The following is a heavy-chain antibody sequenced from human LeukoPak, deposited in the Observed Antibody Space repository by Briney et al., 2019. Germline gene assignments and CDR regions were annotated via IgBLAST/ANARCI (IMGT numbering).Heavy chain of an antibody. CDR2: IYPGDSDT. D-gene: IGHD2-15*01. CDR3: ARLSGRVVCSAGSCYIDS. J-gene: IGHJ4*02. V-gene: IGHV5-51*01. CDR1: GYMFTSDW. Sequence: GGALQISCKGSGYMFTSDWIGWGRQMPGKGLEWMGIIYPGDSDTRYSPSFQGQVTISADKSVNTAYLQWSSLKASDTAMYYCARLSGRVVCSAGSCYIDSWGQGTLVTVSS.